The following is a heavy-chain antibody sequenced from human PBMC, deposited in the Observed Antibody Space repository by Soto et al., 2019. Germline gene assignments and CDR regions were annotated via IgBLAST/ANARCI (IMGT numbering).Heavy chain of an antibody. V-gene: IGHV1-69*01. D-gene: IGHD5-12*01. CDR2: IIPIFGTA. J-gene: IGHJ3*02. Sequence: QVQLVQSGAEVKKPGSAVKVSCKASGGTFSSYAISWVRQAPGQGLEWMGGIIPIFGTANYAQKFQGRVTITAEESTSTTYMELSNLKSEDTAVYYCATDKGKGATAGTDAFDIWGEGTMVTVSS. CDR1: GGTFSSYA. CDR3: ATDKGKGATAGTDAFDI.